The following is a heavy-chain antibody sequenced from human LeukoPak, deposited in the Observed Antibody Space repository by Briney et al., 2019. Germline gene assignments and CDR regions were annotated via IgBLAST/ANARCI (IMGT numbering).Heavy chain of an antibody. CDR2: ISYDGSNK. V-gene: IGHV3-30*04. CDR1: GFTFSSYA. J-gene: IGHJ4*02. CDR3: AKVYSNYGVY. D-gene: IGHD4-11*01. Sequence: PGGSLRLSCAASGFTFSSYAMHWVRQAPGKGLEWVAVISYDGSNKYYADSVKGRFTISRDNSKNTLYLQMNSLRAEDTAVYYCAKVYSNYGVYWGQGTLVTVSS.